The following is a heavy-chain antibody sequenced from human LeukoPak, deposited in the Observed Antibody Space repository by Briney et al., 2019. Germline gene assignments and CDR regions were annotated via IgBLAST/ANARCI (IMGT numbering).Heavy chain of an antibody. CDR2: IYSDGTT. J-gene: IGHJ2*01. D-gene: IGHD3-3*01. CDR3: ARYDFILIPYFDL. Sequence: GGSLRLSCAASGFTVSNNYMSWVRQAPGKKLEWVSDIYSDGTTIYSDSVKGRCTISRDNSKNTLYLQLNSRRAEDTAVYHCARYDFILIPYFDLWGRGALVTVSS. CDR1: GFTVSNNY. V-gene: IGHV3-53*01.